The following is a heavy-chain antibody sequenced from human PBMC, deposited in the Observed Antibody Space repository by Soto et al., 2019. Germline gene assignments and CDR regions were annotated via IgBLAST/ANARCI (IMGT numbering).Heavy chain of an antibody. V-gene: IGHV1-18*04. J-gene: IGHJ4*02. D-gene: IGHD3-16*01. CDR1: GYTFTSYG. Sequence: QVQLVQSGAEVKKPGASVKVSCKASGYTFTSYGISWVRQAPGQGLEWMGWISAYNGNTNYAQKAEGRATTPKATSTSKAYRGVRGLGSDEPAVYYCARDPVMGGGGGGGGYWGQGTLVTVSS. CDR2: ISAYNGNT. CDR3: ARDPVMGGGGGGGGY.